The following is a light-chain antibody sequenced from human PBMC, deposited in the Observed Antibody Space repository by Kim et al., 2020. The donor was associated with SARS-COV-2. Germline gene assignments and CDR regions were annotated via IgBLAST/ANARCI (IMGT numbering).Light chain of an antibody. CDR2: AAS. CDR1: QAIGTY. V-gene: IGKV1-16*02. CDR3: QQYKIYPWT. Sequence: ALVGDRVTITCRASQAIGTYLAWFQQKPGRAPKSLIYAASNLHSGVPSKFSGNGSGADFTLTISSLQPEDSATYYCQQYKIYPWTFGRGTKVDIK. J-gene: IGKJ1*01.